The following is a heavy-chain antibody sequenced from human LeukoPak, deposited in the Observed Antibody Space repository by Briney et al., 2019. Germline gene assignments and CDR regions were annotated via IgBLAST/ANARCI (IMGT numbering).Heavy chain of an antibody. CDR3: ARSYRWLAPFDAFDI. V-gene: IGHV4-34*01. D-gene: IGHD6-19*01. CDR2: INHSGST. J-gene: IGHJ3*02. Sequence: SETLSLTCAVYGGSFSGYYWSWIRQPPGKGLEWIGEINHSGSTDYNPSLKSRVTISVDTSKNQFSPKLSSVTAADTAVYYCARSYRWLAPFDAFDIWGQGTMVTVSS. CDR1: GGSFSGYY.